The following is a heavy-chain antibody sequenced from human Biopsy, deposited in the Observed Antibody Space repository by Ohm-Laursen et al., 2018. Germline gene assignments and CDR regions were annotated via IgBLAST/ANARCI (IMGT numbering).Heavy chain of an antibody. J-gene: IGHJ4*01. D-gene: IGHD3-10*01. Sequence: SDTLSLTCILSGASVRSHFLTWIRQPPGKGLQWIGSISNSGTTKSSPSLKSRVNISLHTSKNQLSLKLTSVTARDTADYYCARIYFYGFGSSDFFFDVWGHGTPVAVSS. V-gene: IGHV4-59*08. CDR2: ISNSGTT. CDR3: ARIYFYGFGSSDFFFDV. CDR1: GASVRSHF.